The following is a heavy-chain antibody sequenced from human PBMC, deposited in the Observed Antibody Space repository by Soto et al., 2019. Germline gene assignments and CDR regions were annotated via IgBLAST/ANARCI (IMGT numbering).Heavy chain of an antibody. J-gene: IGHJ5*02. CDR1: GASVSNSGSY. Sequence: QLLLQESGPGLVKPSETLSLTCTVSGASVSNSGSYWGWIRQSPERRLEWIGSVSFRGSKYYNPSLRRRAPFPVDTSKTLISLKLKSVTAADTAVYYCARGSTWQGRDWFDPWGQGTLVTVSS. V-gene: IGHV4-39*01. CDR2: VSFRGSK. CDR3: ARGSTWQGRDWFDP. D-gene: IGHD6-13*01.